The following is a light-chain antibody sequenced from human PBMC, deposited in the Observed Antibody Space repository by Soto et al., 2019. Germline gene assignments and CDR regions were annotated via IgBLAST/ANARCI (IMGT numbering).Light chain of an antibody. V-gene: IGKV1-5*03. CDR2: KAS. Sequence: DIQMTQSPSTLSASVGDRVTITCRASQGIGGWLAWYQQKPGKAPKLLMFKASNLQSGVPSRISGSGSGTEFTLTISSLQPDDFATYYCQQYNSYSTFGQGTKVDIK. J-gene: IGKJ1*01. CDR3: QQYNSYST. CDR1: QGIGGW.